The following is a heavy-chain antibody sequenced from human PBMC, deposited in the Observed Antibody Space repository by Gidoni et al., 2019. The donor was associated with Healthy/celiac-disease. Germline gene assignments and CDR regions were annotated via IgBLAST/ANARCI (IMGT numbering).Heavy chain of an antibody. V-gene: IGHV5-51*01. CDR2: IYPGDSDT. Sequence: EVQLVQSGAEVKKPGESLKISCKGSGYSFTSYWIGWVSQMPGKGLEWMGIIYPGDSDTRYSPSFQGQVTISADKSISTAYLQWSSLKASDTAMYYCARHVWVYGGNSGSEFDYWGQGTLVTVSS. D-gene: IGHD4-17*01. J-gene: IGHJ4*02. CDR3: ARHVWVYGGNSGSEFDY. CDR1: GYSFTSYW.